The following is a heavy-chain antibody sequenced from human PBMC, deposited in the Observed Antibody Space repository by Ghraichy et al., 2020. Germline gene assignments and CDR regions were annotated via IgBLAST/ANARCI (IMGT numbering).Heavy chain of an antibody. CDR1: GFTFSNAW. CDR2: IKSKTDGGTT. CDR3: TTDISTYYDEGDAFDI. Sequence: GGSLRLSCEASGFTFSNAWMSWVRQAPGKGLEWVGRIKSKTDGGTTDYAAPVKGRFTISRDDSKNTLYLQMNSLKTEDTAVYYCTTDISTYYDEGDAFDIWGQGTMVTVSS. D-gene: IGHD3-22*01. J-gene: IGHJ3*02. V-gene: IGHV3-15*01.